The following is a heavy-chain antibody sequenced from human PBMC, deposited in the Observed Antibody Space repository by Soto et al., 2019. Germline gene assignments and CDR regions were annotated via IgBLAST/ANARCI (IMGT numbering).Heavy chain of an antibody. V-gene: IGHV1-3*01. D-gene: IGHD1-1*01. J-gene: IGHJ6*02. CDR3: ARDWNSSPVGARGMDV. CDR1: GYTFTSYA. Sequence: ASVKVSCKASGYTFTSYAMHWVRQAPGQRLEWMGWINAGNGNTKYSQKFQGRVTITRDTSASTAYMELSSLRSEDTAVYYCARDWNSSPVGARGMDVWGQGTTVTVSS. CDR2: INAGNGNT.